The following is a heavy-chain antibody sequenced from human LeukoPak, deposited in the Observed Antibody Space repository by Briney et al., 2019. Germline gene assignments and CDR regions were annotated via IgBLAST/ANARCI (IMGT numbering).Heavy chain of an antibody. CDR3: ASGGIAAAERYYYYGMDV. Sequence: GASVKVSCKASGYTFTSYGISWVRQAPGQGLEWMGWISAYNGNTNYAQKLQGRVTMTTDTSTSTAYMELRSLRSDDTAVYYCASGGIAAAERYYYYGMDVWGQGTTVTVSS. V-gene: IGHV1-18*01. D-gene: IGHD6-13*01. CDR2: ISAYNGNT. J-gene: IGHJ6*02. CDR1: GYTFTSYG.